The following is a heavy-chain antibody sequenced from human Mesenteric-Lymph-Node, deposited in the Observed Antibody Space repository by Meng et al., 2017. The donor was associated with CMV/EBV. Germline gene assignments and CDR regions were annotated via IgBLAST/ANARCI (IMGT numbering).Heavy chain of an antibody. Sequence: GGSLRLSCAASGFTFSSYWMHWVRQAPGKGLVWVSRINSDGSSTSYADSVKGRFTISRDNAKNSLYLQMNSLRAEDTAVYYCARVIRGEYSPDYWGQGTLVTVSS. V-gene: IGHV3-74*01. CDR1: GFTFSSYW. J-gene: IGHJ4*02. CDR3: ARVIRGEYSPDY. CDR2: INSDGSST. D-gene: IGHD5-18*01.